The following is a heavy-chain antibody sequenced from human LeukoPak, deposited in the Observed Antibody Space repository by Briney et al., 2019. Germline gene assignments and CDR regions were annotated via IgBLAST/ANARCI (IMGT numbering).Heavy chain of an antibody. Sequence: GESPKISCKGSGYIFTSYYIGWVRQMPGKGLEWMGIIYPGDSDTRYSPSFEGQVTISVDKSITTAYLQWSSLKASDTAMYTRSPSYFDYWGQGTLVTVSS. CDR3: SPSYFDY. D-gene: IGHD2-2*01. J-gene: IGHJ4*02. CDR2: IYPGDSDT. CDR1: GYIFTSYY. V-gene: IGHV5-51*01.